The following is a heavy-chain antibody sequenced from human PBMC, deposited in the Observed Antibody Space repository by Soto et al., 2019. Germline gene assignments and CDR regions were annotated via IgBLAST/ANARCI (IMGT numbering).Heavy chain of an antibody. J-gene: IGHJ4*02. D-gene: IGHD6-19*01. CDR2: INPSGGST. Sequence: QVQLVQSGAEVKKPGASVKVSCKASGYTFTSYYMHWVRQAPGQGLEWMGIINPSGGSTSYAQKVQGRVTMTRDTSTSAGYMGLSSRRSEDTAVYYCARDLRVPYSSCWSCCGGYWGQGSLVTVSS. CDR1: GYTFTSYY. CDR3: ARDLRVPYSSCWSCCGGY. V-gene: IGHV1-46*01.